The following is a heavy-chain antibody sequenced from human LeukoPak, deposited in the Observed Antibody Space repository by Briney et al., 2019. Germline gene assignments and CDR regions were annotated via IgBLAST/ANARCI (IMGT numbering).Heavy chain of an antibody. Sequence: ASVKVSCKASGYTFTSYGISWVRQAPGQGLEWMGWISAYNGNTNYAQKLQGRVTMTTDTSTSTAYMELRSLRSDDTAVYYCARDLDTAMAAHYYYYYGMDVWGQGTTVTVSS. CDR2: ISAYNGNT. D-gene: IGHD5-18*01. CDR3: ARDLDTAMAAHYYYYYGMDV. J-gene: IGHJ6*02. CDR1: GYTFTSYG. V-gene: IGHV1-18*01.